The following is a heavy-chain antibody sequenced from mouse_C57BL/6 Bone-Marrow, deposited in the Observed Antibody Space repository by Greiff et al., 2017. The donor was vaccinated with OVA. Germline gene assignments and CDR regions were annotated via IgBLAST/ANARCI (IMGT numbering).Heavy chain of an antibody. J-gene: IGHJ3*01. D-gene: IGHD3-2*02. CDR3: ARAPQHRLPFAY. CDR1: GYTFTGYW. V-gene: IGHV1-9*01. CDR2: ILPGSGST. Sequence: VQLQQSGAELMQPGASVKLSCKATGYTFTGYWIEWVKQRPGHGLEWIGEILPGSGSTNYNEKFKGKATFTADTSSNTAYMQLSSLTTEASAIYYGARAPQHRLPFAYWCQATLATVSA.